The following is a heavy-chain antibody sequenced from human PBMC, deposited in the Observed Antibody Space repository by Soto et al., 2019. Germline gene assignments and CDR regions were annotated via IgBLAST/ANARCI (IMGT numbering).Heavy chain of an antibody. Sequence: QVQLVESGGGVVQPGRSLRLSCAASGFTFSSYGMHWVRQAPGKGLEWVAVISYDGSNKYYADSVKGRFTISRDNSKNTLYLQRNSLRAEDTAVYYCAKARGSYSTYDYWGQGTLVTVSS. CDR1: GFTFSSYG. J-gene: IGHJ4*02. V-gene: IGHV3-30*18. CDR2: ISYDGSNK. CDR3: AKARGSYSTYDY. D-gene: IGHD1-26*01.